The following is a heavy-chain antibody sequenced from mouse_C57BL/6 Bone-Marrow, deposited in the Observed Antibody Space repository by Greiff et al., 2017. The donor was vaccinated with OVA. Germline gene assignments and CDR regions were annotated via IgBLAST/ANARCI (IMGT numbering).Heavy chain of an antibody. CDR1: GFTFSDYG. V-gene: IGHV5-17*01. CDR3: ARRYGCYAMDY. Sequence: EVQLVESGGGLVKPGGSLKLSCAASGFTFSDYGMHWVRQAPEKGLEWVAYISSGSSTIYYADTVKGRFTISRDNAKNTLFLQMTSLRSEDTAMYYCARRYGCYAMDYWGQGTSVTVSS. CDR2: ISSGSSTI. J-gene: IGHJ4*01. D-gene: IGHD2-10*02.